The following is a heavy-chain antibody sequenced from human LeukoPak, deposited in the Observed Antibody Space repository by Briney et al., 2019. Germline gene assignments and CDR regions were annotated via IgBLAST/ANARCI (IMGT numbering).Heavy chain of an antibody. Sequence: TSETLSLTCTVSGYSISSGYYWGWIRQPPGKGLEWIGSIYHSGSTYYNPSLKSRVTISVDTSKNQFSLKLSSVTAADTAVYYCARDRSSGWYWFDPWGQGTLVTVSS. J-gene: IGHJ5*02. V-gene: IGHV4-38-2*02. CDR3: ARDRSSGWYWFDP. D-gene: IGHD6-19*01. CDR2: IYHSGST. CDR1: GYSISSGYY.